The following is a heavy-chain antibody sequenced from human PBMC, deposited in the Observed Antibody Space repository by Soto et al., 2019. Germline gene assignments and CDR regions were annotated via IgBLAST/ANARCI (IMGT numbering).Heavy chain of an antibody. CDR2: IIPIFGTA. Sequence: SVKVSCKASGGTFSSYAISWVRQAPGQGLEWMGGIIPIFGTANYAQKFQGRVTITADKSTSTAYMELSSLRSEDTAVYYCARPITGTAYYFDYWGQGTMVTVSS. CDR1: GGTFSSYA. CDR3: ARPITGTAYYFDY. J-gene: IGHJ4*02. D-gene: IGHD1-20*01. V-gene: IGHV1-69*06.